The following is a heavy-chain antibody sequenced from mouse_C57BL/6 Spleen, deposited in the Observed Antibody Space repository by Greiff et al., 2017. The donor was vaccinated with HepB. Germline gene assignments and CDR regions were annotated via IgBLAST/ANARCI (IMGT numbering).Heavy chain of an antibody. Sequence: VKLQQSGAELVRPGTSVKVSCKASGYAFTNYLIEWVKQRPGQGLEWIGVINPGSGGTNYNEKFKGKATLTADKSSSTAYMQLSSLTSEDSAVYFCARPLHYYGSSPDYWGQGTTLTVSS. CDR3: ARPLHYYGSSPDY. CDR2: INPGSGGT. D-gene: IGHD1-1*01. J-gene: IGHJ2*01. CDR1: GYAFTNYL. V-gene: IGHV1-54*01.